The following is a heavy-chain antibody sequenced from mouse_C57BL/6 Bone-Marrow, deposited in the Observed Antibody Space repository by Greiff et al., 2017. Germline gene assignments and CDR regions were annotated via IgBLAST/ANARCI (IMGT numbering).Heavy chain of an antibody. CDR1: GFTFTSYG. Sequence: LVESGAVLAKPGPSVKLSCKASGFTFTSYGISWVKQRTGQGLEWIGEVYPRSGSTYYNEKFKGKATLTADKSSSTAYIELRSLTSEDSAVYVSARGLYWGQGTTLTVSS. V-gene: IGHV1-81*01. CDR3: ARGLY. J-gene: IGHJ2*01. D-gene: IGHD3-3*01. CDR2: VYPRSGST.